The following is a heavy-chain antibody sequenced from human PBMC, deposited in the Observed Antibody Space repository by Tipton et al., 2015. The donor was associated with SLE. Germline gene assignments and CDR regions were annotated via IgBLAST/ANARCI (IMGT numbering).Heavy chain of an antibody. Sequence: SLRLSCAASGFTFSSYWMSWVRQAPGKGLEWVSYISSSGSTIYYADSVKGRFTISRDNAKNSLYLQMNSLRAEDTAVYYCARGLRFLELPEASDIWGQGTMVTVSS. CDR3: ARGLRFLELPEASDI. D-gene: IGHD3-3*01. CDR2: ISSSGSTI. CDR1: GFTFSSYW. V-gene: IGHV3-48*03. J-gene: IGHJ3*02.